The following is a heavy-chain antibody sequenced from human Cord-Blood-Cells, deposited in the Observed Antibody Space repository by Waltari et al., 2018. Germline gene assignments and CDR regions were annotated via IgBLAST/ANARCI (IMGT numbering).Heavy chain of an antibody. CDR1: GYTLTDLS. CDR3: ATTPGYSSSWYAFDI. V-gene: IGHV1-24*01. J-gene: IGHJ3*02. CDR2: LYPEDGET. Sequence: QVQLVQSGAEVKKPGASVKVSCKVSGYTLTDLSMHWVRQAPGRGLEWMGGLYPEDGETIYAQKFQGRVTMTEDTSTDTACMEVSSLRSEDTAVYYGATTPGYSSSWYAFDIWGQGTMVTVSS. D-gene: IGHD6-13*01.